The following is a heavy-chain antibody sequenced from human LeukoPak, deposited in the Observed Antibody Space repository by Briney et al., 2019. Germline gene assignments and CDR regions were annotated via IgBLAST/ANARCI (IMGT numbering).Heavy chain of an antibody. CDR2: INHSGST. V-gene: IGHV4-34*01. CDR3: AREPVYYYDSSGYPPNRDAFDI. J-gene: IGHJ3*02. D-gene: IGHD3-22*01. Sequence: SETLSLTCAVYGGSFSGYYWSWIRQPPGKGLEWLGEINHSGSTNYNPSLKSRVTISVDTSKNQFSLKLSSVTAADTAVYYCAREPVYYYDSSGYPPNRDAFDIWGQGTMVTVSS. CDR1: GGSFSGYY.